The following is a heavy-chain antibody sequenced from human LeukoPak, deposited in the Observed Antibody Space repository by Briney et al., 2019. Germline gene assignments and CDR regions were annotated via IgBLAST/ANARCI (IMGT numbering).Heavy chain of an antibody. D-gene: IGHD3-10*01. CDR3: ARGGYYGSGDDFRFDP. CDR1: GGPISTYY. J-gene: IGHJ5*02. CDR2: IYYSGTT. V-gene: IGHV4-59*01. Sequence: SETLSLTCTVSGGPISTYYWNWIRQPPGKGLEWIGYIYYSGTTNYNPSLKSRVSMSVDTSKNQFSLKLRSVTAADTAVYYCARGGYYGSGDDFRFDPWGQGTLVTVSS.